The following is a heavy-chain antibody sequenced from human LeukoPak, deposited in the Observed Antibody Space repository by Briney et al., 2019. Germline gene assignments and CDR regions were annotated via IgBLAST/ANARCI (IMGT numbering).Heavy chain of an antibody. J-gene: IGHJ6*02. CDR3: AKDIVVVTAYYYYGMDV. CDR1: GFTFSSYG. Sequence: GGSLRLSCAASGFTFSSYGMHWVRQAPGKGLEWVAVISYDGSNKYYADSVKGRFTIPRDNSKNTLYLQMNSLRAEDTAVYYCAKDIVVVTAYYYYGMDVWGQGTTVTVSS. D-gene: IGHD2-21*02. V-gene: IGHV3-30*18. CDR2: ISYDGSNK.